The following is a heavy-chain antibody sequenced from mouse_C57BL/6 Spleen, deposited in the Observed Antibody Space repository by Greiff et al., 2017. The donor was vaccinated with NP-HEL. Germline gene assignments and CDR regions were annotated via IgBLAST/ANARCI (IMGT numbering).Heavy chain of an antibody. CDR2: ISDGGSYT. D-gene: IGHD2-2*01. CDR1: GFTFSSYA. CDR3: ARGNYGCLDY. J-gene: IGHJ2*01. V-gene: IGHV5-4*01. Sequence: EVQRVESGGGLVKPGGSLKLSCAASGFTFSSYAMSWVRQTPEKRLEWVATISDGGSYTYYPDNVKGRFTISRDNAKNNLYLQMSHLKSEDTAMYYCARGNYGCLDYWGQGTTLTVSS.